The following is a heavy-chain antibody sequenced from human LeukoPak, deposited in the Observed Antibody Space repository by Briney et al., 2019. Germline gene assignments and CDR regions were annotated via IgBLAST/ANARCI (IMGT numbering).Heavy chain of an antibody. CDR2: MRSKTDGGTT. CDR1: GFTFSSAW. J-gene: IGHJ5*02. V-gene: IGHV3-15*01. CDR3: ATSNLAT. Sequence: GGSLRLSCTASGFTFSSAWMSWVRQAPGKGLEWVGRMRSKTDGGTTEYAAPAKGRFTISRDDSKNTLYVQMNSLKTEDTAVYYCATSNLATWGQGTLVTVSS.